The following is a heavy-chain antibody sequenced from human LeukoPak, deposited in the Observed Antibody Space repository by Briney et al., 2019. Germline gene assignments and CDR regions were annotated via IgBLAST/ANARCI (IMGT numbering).Heavy chain of an antibody. CDR2: IYYSGST. CDR3: ARMAPGFGGFYYFDY. J-gene: IGHJ4*02. V-gene: IGHV4-39*07. Sequence: PSETLSLTCTVSGGSISSSSYYWGWIRQPPGKGLEWIGSIYYSGSTYYNPSLKSRVTISVDTSKNQFSLKLSSVTAADTAVYYCARMAPGFGGFYYFDYWGQGTLVTVSS. CDR1: GGSISSSSYY. D-gene: IGHD3-10*01.